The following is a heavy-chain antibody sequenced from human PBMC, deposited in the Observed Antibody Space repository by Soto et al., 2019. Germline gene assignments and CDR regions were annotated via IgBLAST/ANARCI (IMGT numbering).Heavy chain of an antibody. CDR1: GGTFSSYA. V-gene: IGHV1-69*06. J-gene: IGHJ6*02. D-gene: IGHD5-18*01. Sequence: QVQLVQSGAEVKKPGSSVKVSCKASGGTFSSYAISWVRRAPGQGLEWMGGIIPIFGTANYAQKFQGRVTITADKSTSTAYMELSSLRSEDTAVYYCARAPRTAMVFYYGMDVWGQGTTVTVSS. CDR2: IIPIFGTA. CDR3: ARAPRTAMVFYYGMDV.